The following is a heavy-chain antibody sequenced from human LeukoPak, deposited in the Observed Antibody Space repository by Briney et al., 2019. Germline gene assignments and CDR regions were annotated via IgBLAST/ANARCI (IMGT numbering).Heavy chain of an antibody. CDR2: INPNSGGT. V-gene: IGHV1-2*02. CDR1: GYTFTGYF. CDR3: ARDLLDYGDHHDAFDI. D-gene: IGHD4-17*01. Sequence: ASVKVSCKASGYTFTGYFMHWVRQAPGQGLEWMGWINPNSGGTNYAQKFQDRVTMTRDTSISTAYMELSRLRSDDTAVYYCARDLLDYGDHHDAFDIWGQGTMVTVSS. J-gene: IGHJ3*02.